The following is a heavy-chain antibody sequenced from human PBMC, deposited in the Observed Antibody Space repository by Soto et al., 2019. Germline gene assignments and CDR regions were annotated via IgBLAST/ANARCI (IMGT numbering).Heavy chain of an antibody. CDR3: ARDLEGSGSHWLGYNYYAMDV. CDR1: GFTISDYY. J-gene: IGHJ6*02. Sequence: EGSRRLSCAASGFTISDYYMTWIRQAPGKGLEWVSYISSEGTTTYYADSVRDRFSISLDNAKNSVYLQMNSLRADDSGVYYCARDLEGSGSHWLGYNYYAMDVWGQETTVTVAS. V-gene: IGHV3-11*01. CDR2: ISSEGTTT. D-gene: IGHD3-10*01.